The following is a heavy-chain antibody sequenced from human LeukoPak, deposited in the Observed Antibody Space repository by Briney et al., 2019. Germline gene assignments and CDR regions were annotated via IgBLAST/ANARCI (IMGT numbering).Heavy chain of an antibody. CDR1: GFTFSSYW. V-gene: IGHV3-23*01. J-gene: IGHJ4*02. Sequence: GGSLRLSCEVSGFTFSSYWMNWVRQAPGKGLEWVSDISYSGGSTYYADSVKGRFTISRDNSKNTLYLQMNSLRAEDTAVYYCARGIVGATFPFGYWGQGTLVTVSS. D-gene: IGHD1-26*01. CDR3: ARGIVGATFPFGY. CDR2: ISYSGGST.